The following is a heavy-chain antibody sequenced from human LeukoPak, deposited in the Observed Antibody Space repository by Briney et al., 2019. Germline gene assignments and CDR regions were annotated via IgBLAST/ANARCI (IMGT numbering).Heavy chain of an antibody. D-gene: IGHD2-2*02. J-gene: IGHJ5*02. CDR1: GGSISSYY. Sequence: PSETLSLTCTVSGGSISSYYWSWIRQPLGKGLEWIGYIYYSGSTNYNPSLKSRVTISVDTSKNQFSLKLSSVTAADTAVYYCARGEYQLLYGLFDPWGQGTLVTVSS. V-gene: IGHV4-59*01. CDR3: ARGEYQLLYGLFDP. CDR2: IYYSGST.